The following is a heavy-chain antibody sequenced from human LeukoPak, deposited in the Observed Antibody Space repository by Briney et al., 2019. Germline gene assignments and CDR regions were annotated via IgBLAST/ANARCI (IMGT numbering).Heavy chain of an antibody. CDR2: FTSSSNYI. CDR3: ARDYTGTLDY. J-gene: IGHJ4*02. CDR1: GFTLSDYS. V-gene: IGHV3-21*01. Sequence: PGGSLRLSCAASGFTLSDYSMIWVRQAPGKGLEWVSSFTSSSNYIYYAEPVKGRFAICRDNAKNSLYLQMNSLRAEDTAVYYCARDYTGTLDYWGQGTLVTV. D-gene: IGHD1-1*01.